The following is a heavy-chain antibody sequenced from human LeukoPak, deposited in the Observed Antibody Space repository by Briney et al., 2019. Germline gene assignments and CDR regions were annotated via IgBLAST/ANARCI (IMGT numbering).Heavy chain of an antibody. CDR1: GGTFNNYA. CDR3: ARAVQVTTGGLFDY. CDR2: IIPIFDTA. V-gene: IGHV1-69*06. D-gene: IGHD4-17*01. Sequence: ASVKVFCKASGGTFNNYAISWVRQAPGQGLEWMGGIIPIFDTANYAQKFQGRVTITADKSTSTAYMELSSLRSEDTAVYYCARAVQVTTGGLFDYWGQGTLVTVSS. J-gene: IGHJ4*02.